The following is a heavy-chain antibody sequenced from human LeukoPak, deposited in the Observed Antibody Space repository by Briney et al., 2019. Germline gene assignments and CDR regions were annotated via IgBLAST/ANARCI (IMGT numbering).Heavy chain of an antibody. J-gene: IGHJ4*02. CDR2: ISSSSSYT. V-gene: IGHV3-11*06. D-gene: IGHD3-10*02. CDR3: ARDHGCSGYFFDY. Sequence: GGSLRLSCAASGFTFSDYYMSWIRQAPGKGLEWVSYISSSSSYTNYADSVKGRFTISRDNAKNSLYLQMNSLRAEDTAVYYCARDHGCSGYFFDYWGQGTLVTGSS. CDR1: GFTFSDYY.